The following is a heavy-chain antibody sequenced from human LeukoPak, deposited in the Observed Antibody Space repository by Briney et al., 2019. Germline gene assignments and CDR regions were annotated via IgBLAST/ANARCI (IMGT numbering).Heavy chain of an antibody. Sequence: MPSETLSLSCGVYGGSFSGYYWSWIRQPPGKGLEWIGEINPRGSTNYNPSLRSRVTLSADTSKNQFSLTLNSVTAADTAVYYCARRRLGYYFDYWGQGTLVTVSS. CDR2: INPRGST. CDR3: ARRRLGYYFDY. J-gene: IGHJ4*02. V-gene: IGHV4-34*01. CDR1: GGSFSGYY. D-gene: IGHD5-24*01.